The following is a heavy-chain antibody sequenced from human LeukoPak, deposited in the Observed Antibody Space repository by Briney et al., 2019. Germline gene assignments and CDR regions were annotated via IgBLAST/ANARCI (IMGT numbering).Heavy chain of an antibody. V-gene: IGHV1-46*01. Sequence: ASVKVSCKASGYTFTSYYMHWVRQAPGQGLEWMGIINPSGGSTSYAQQFQGRVTMTRDTSASTVYMELSSLRSEDTAVYYCARLLPQDAFDIWGQGTMVTVSS. CDR1: GYTFTSYY. J-gene: IGHJ3*02. CDR3: ARLLPQDAFDI. CDR2: INPSGGST. D-gene: IGHD3-22*01.